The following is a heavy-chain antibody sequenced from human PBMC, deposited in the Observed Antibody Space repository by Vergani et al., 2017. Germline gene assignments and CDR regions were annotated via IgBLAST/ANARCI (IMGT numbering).Heavy chain of an antibody. D-gene: IGHD3-10*01. CDR3: ARDRAGWAGMVRGVIIGYFDY. J-gene: IGHJ4*02. Sequence: QVQLQESGPGLVKPSQTLSLTCTVSGGSISSGDYYWSWIRQPPGKGLEWIGYIYYSGSTYYNPSLKSRVTISVDTSKNQFSRKRSSVTAADTAVYYCARDRAGWAGMVRGVIIGYFDYWGQGTLVTVSS. CDR1: GGSISSGDYY. CDR2: IYYSGST. V-gene: IGHV4-30-4*01.